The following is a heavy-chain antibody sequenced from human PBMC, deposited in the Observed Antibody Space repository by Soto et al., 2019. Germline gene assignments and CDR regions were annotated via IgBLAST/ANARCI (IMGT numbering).Heavy chain of an antibody. D-gene: IGHD2-21*02. CDR3: AREGAPCGGDCYSYYYGMDV. V-gene: IGHV1-69*06. CDR2: IIPIFGTA. CDR1: GGTFSRYA. Sequence: SVKVSCKASGGTFSRYAINWVRQAPGHGLEWMGGIIPIFGTANYAQKFQGRVTITADKSTSTAYMELSSLRSEDTAVYYCAREGAPCGGDCYSYYYGMDVWGQGTTVTVSS. J-gene: IGHJ6*02.